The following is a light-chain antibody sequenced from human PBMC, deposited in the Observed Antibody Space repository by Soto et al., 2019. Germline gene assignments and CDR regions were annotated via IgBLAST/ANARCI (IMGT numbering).Light chain of an antibody. Sequence: QSVLTQPASVSGSPGQSITISCTGTSSDVGGYDYVSWYQQHPGKAPKLMIYDVTNRPSGVSNRFSGSKSVNTSSLTISGHQAEDEADYYCISYASINTYVFGTGTKLTVL. CDR1: SSDVGGYDY. J-gene: IGLJ1*01. CDR3: ISYASINTYV. V-gene: IGLV2-14*01. CDR2: DVT.